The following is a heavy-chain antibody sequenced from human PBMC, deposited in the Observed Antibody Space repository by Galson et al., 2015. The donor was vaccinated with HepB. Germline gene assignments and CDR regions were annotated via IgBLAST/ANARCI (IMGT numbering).Heavy chain of an antibody. V-gene: IGHV1-18*01. Sequence: SVKVSCKASGYTFSTYSITWVRQAPGQGLECMGWISPYNRDTNYARKFQGRVTMTIDTFTSTADMELRSLRSDDTAVYYCARGALVGVVGGSQDNWFAPWGQGTLVTVSS. CDR2: ISPYNRDT. CDR3: ARGALVGVVGGSQDNWFAP. CDR1: GYTFSTYS. D-gene: IGHD2-15*01. J-gene: IGHJ5*02.